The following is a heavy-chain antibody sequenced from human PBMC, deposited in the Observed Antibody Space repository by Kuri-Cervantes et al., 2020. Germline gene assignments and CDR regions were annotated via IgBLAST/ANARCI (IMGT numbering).Heavy chain of an antibody. CDR3: ARGGNYYGSGSWLPNYYYYYMDV. CDR1: GGSMSSYY. V-gene: IGHV4-59*12. CDR2: IYYSGST. Sequence: SETLSLTCTVSGGSMSSYYWSWIRQPPGKGLEWIGYIYYSGSTNYNPSLKSRVTISVDTSKNQFSLKLSSVTAADTAVYYCARGGNYYGSGSWLPNYYYYYMDVWGKGTTVTVSS. D-gene: IGHD3-10*01. J-gene: IGHJ6*03.